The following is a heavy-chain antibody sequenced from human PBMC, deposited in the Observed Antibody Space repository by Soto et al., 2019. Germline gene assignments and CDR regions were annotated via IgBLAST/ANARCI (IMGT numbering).Heavy chain of an antibody. CDR3: TRCYGYTFCGNMDN. V-gene: IGHV1-69*01. CDR1: GDTFYSYV. CDR2: IITAFGTT. Sequence: QVQLVQSGPEVKRPGSSVKVSCKASGDTFYSYVITWVRQAPGQGLEWLGGIITAFGTTSYAQNFQDRLTITADEAATTFNVELSSLTYDDTGIYECTRCYGYTFCGNMDNCGQGALVTISS. J-gene: IGHJ4*02. D-gene: IGHD5-18*01.